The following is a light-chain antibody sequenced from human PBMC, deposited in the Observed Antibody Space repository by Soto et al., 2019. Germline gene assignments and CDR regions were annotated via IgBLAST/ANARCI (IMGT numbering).Light chain of an antibody. Sequence: AIEMTQSPSSLSVSVGDRVTITCRASQGIRHDLGWYQQKPGKAPELLIYAASILQSGVPSRFSGSGSGTDFTLTIISLQPEDFAIYYCLQDYTYPRTFGGGTKVDIK. J-gene: IGKJ4*01. V-gene: IGKV1-6*01. CDR3: LQDYTYPRT. CDR2: AAS. CDR1: QGIRHD.